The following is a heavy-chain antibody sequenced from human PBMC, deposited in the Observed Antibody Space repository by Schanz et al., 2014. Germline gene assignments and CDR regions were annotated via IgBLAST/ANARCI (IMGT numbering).Heavy chain of an antibody. CDR1: GFTFSSYA. CDR2: ISGTGGDDT. Sequence: EVQLVESGGGLVQPGGSLRLSCTASGFTFSSYAMSWVRQAPGKGLLWVSSISGTGGDDTYYADSVKGRFTISRDNSRSTMYLQMNSLRAEDTAVYFCAKDLGVDCGDGCFNWYFDLWGRGTLVTVSS. J-gene: IGHJ2*01. CDR3: AKDLGVDCGDGCFNWYFDL. D-gene: IGHD2-21*02. V-gene: IGHV3-23*04.